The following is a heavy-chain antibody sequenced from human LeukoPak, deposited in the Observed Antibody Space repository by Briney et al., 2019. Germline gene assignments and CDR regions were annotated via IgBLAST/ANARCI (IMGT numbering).Heavy chain of an antibody. CDR1: GFTFSSYW. D-gene: IGHD1-14*01. J-gene: IGHJ4*02. V-gene: IGHV3-7*01. CDR2: IKPDGSEK. Sequence: GGSLRLSCAASGFTFSSYWMSWVRQAPGKGLEWVANIKPDGSEKYYVDSVKGRFTISRDNAKNTLYLQMDSLRAEDTGVYYCARSNQADDYWGQGTLVTVSS. CDR3: ARSNQADDY.